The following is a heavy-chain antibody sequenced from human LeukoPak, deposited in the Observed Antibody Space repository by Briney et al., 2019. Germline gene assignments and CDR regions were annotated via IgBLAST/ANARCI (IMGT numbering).Heavy chain of an antibody. J-gene: IGHJ4*02. CDR3: AMSTGYSSSWSFDY. Sequence: SVKVSCKASGGTFISYAISWVRQAPGQGLEWMGGIIPIFGTANYAQKFQGRVTITTDESTSTAYMELSSLRSEDRAVYYCAMSTGYSSSWSFDYWGQGTPVTVSS. CDR1: GGTFISYA. D-gene: IGHD6-13*01. CDR2: IIPIFGTA. V-gene: IGHV1-69*05.